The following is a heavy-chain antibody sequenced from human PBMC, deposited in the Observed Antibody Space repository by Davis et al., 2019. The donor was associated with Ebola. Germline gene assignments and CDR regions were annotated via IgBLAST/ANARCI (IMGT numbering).Heavy chain of an antibody. CDR2: INPNSGGT. D-gene: IGHD2-15*01. J-gene: IGHJ6*02. Sequence: ASVKVSCKASGYTFTGYYMHWVRQAPGQGLEWMGWINPNSGGTNYAQKFQGWVTMTRDTSISTAYMELSRLRSDDTAVYYCARGDIVVVVAATRHYYYGMDVWGQGTTVTVSS. CDR3: ARGDIVVVVAATRHYYYGMDV. V-gene: IGHV1-2*04. CDR1: GYTFTGYY.